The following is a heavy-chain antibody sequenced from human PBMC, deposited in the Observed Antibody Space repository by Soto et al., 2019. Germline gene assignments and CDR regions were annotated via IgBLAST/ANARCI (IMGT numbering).Heavy chain of an antibody. J-gene: IGHJ6*03. CDR3: ARDHSHYDTLTGYYYYYMDV. CDR1: GGTFSSYT. V-gene: IGHV1-69*08. D-gene: IGHD3-9*01. Sequence: QVQLVQSGAEVKKPGSSVKVSCKASGGTFSSYTISWVRQAPGQGLEWMGRIIPILGIANYAQKFQGRVTITADKSTSTAYMELSSLRSEDTAVYYCARDHSHYDTLTGYYYYYMDVWGKGTTVTVSS. CDR2: IIPILGIA.